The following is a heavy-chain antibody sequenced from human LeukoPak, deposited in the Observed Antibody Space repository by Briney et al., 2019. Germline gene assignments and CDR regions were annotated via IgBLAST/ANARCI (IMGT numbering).Heavy chain of an antibody. CDR3: ARDYVAGLRYFDWLSNFDY. Sequence: PGGSLRLSCAASGFTFSSYSMNWVRQAPGKGLEWVSSISSSSSYIYYADSVKGRFTISRDNAKNSLYLQMNSLRAEDTAVYYCARDYVAGLRYFDWLSNFDYWGQGTLVTVSS. D-gene: IGHD3-9*01. J-gene: IGHJ4*02. CDR2: ISSSSSYI. CDR1: GFTFSSYS. V-gene: IGHV3-21*01.